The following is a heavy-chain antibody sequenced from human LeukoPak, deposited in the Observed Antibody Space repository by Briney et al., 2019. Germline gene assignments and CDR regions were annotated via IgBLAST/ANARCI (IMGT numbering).Heavy chain of an antibody. CDR1: GGSFSGYY. D-gene: IGHD1-1*01. J-gene: IGHJ4*02. V-gene: IGHV4-34*01. CDR3: ARTNYYLDY. Sequence: SETLSLTCAVYGGSFSGYYWSWIRQPPGKGLEWIGEINHSGSTNYNPSLKSRVTISVDTSKNQFSLKLSSVTAADTAVYYCARTNYYLDYWGQGTLVTASS. CDR2: INHSGST.